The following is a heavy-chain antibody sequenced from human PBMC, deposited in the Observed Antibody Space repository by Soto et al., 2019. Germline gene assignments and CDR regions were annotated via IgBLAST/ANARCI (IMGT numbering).Heavy chain of an antibody. Sequence: PSETLSLTCNVSGGSIYTYYWNWIRQSPGKGLEWIGYISDGGSTNYNPSLKGRGTISVDTSKKQVSLKLSSVTAADTAVYYCARDRGIQLWGEWGQGTLVTVSS. CDR2: ISDGGST. J-gene: IGHJ4*02. CDR3: ARDRGIQLWGE. CDR1: GGSIYTYY. D-gene: IGHD5-18*01. V-gene: IGHV4-59*12.